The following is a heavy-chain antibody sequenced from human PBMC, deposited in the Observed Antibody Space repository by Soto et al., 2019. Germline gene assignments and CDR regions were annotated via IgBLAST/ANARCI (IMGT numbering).Heavy chain of an antibody. CDR2: IYYSGST. V-gene: IGHV4-30-4*01. CDR3: ARDRMVTGTTGYYYGMDV. J-gene: IGHJ6*02. CDR1: GGSISSGDYY. Sequence: PSETLSLTCTVSGGSISSGDYYWSWIRQPPGKGLEWIGYIYYSGSTYYNPSLKSRVTISVDTSKNQFSLKLSSVTAADTAVYYCARDRMVTGTTGYYYGMDVWGQGTTVTVSS. D-gene: IGHD1-7*01.